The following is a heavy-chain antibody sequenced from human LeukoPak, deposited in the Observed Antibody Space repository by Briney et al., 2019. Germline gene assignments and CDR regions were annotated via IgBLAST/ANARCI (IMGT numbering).Heavy chain of an antibody. CDR1: GGTFSSYA. CDR2: INPNSGDT. D-gene: IGHD3-22*01. Sequence: ASVKVSCKASGGTFSSYAISWVRQAPGQGLEWMGRINPNSGDTNYAQKFQGRVTMTRDTSVSTAYMELSRLRSDDTAVYYCARDQTTSSGYCDFDYWGQGTLVTVSS. CDR3: ARDQTTSSGYCDFDY. J-gene: IGHJ4*02. V-gene: IGHV1-2*06.